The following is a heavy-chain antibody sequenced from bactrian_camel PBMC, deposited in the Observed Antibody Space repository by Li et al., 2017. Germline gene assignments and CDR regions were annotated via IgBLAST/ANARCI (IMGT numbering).Heavy chain of an antibody. Sequence: HVQLVESGGGSVQAGGSLRLSCAVFEYTYSNGCLGWFRQAPGKEREGVAGIGRGGPTYAASVKGRFTVSRDNAKNTLYLQMNDLKLEDTAMYYCARRGVCTEYSWWKDEYTTYGQGTQVTVS. D-gene: IGHD7*01. J-gene: IGHJ4*01. V-gene: IGHV3S55*01. CDR1: EYTYSNGC. CDR2: IGRGGPT.